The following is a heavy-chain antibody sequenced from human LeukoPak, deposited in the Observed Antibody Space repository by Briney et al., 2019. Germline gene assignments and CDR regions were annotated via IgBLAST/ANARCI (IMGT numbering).Heavy chain of an antibody. V-gene: IGHV4-4*07. CDR1: GGCISSYY. CDR2: IYTSGST. Sequence: SETLSLTCTVSGGCISSYYWSWIRQSPGKGLEWIGRIYTSGSTNYNPSLKSRVTISVDTSKNQFSLKLSSVTAADTAVYYCARSSSSGWGFRFDPWGQGTLVTVSS. D-gene: IGHD6-19*01. CDR3: ARSSSSGWGFRFDP. J-gene: IGHJ5*02.